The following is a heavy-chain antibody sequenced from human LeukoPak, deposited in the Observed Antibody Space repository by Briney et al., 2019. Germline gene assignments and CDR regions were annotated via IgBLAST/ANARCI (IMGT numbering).Heavy chain of an antibody. Sequence: GASVKVSCKASGYTFTSYYMHWVRQAPGQGLEWMGIINPSGGSTSYAQKFQGRVTMTRDMSTSTVYMELSSLRSEDTAVYYCARSKRGLYSYGWYYYYYMDVWGKGTTVTVSS. J-gene: IGHJ6*03. CDR3: ARSKRGLYSYGWYYYYYMDV. V-gene: IGHV1-46*01. D-gene: IGHD5-18*01. CDR2: INPSGGST. CDR1: GYTFTSYY.